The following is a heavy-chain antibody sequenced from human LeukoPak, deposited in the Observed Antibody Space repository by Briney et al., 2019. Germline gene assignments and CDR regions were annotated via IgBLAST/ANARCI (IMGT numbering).Heavy chain of an antibody. CDR3: ARDLEGPFDY. CDR1: GFTVSSNY. J-gene: IGHJ4*02. V-gene: IGHV3-66*02. Sequence: GGSLRLSCAASGFTVSSNYMSWVRQAPGKGLEWVSVIYSGGSTYYADSVKGRFTISRDNSKNTLYLQMNSLRAEDTAVYYCARDLEGPFDYWGQGTLSPSPQ. CDR2: IYSGGST.